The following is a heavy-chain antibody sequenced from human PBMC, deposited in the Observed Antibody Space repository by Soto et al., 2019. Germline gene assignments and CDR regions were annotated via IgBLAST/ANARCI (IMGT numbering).Heavy chain of an antibody. D-gene: IGHD5-18*01. J-gene: IGHJ4*02. V-gene: IGHV4-30-4*01. CDR2: IYYSGST. Sequence: SETLSLTCTVSGGSISSGDYYWSWIRQPPGKGLEWIGYIYYSGSTYYNPSLKSRVTISVDTSKNQFSLKLSSVTAADTAVYYCARVRGSYSYGYIDYWGQGTLVTVS. CDR3: ARVRGSYSYGYIDY. CDR1: GGSISSGDYY.